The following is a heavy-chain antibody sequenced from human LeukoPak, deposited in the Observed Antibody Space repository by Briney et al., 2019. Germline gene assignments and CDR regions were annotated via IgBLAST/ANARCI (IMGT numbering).Heavy chain of an antibody. CDR3: ARVATVTPEIDY. D-gene: IGHD4-17*01. Sequence: PGGSLRLSCAASRFTFSSYTLNWVRQAPGKGLEWVSSISSSSSYIYYADSVKGRFTISRDNAKNSLYLQMNSLRAEDTAVYYCARVATVTPEIDYWGQGTLVAVSS. V-gene: IGHV3-21*01. CDR2: ISSSSSYI. J-gene: IGHJ4*02. CDR1: RFTFSSYT.